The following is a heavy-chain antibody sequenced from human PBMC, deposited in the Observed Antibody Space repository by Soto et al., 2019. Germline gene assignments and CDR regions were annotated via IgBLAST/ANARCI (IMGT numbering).Heavy chain of an antibody. J-gene: IGHJ6*02. CDR2: VSANNGHT. D-gene: IGHD2-8*01. Sequence: QGQLVQSGAEVKKPGASVNLSCKASGFTFSNYGLNWVRQAPGQGLEWMGWVSANNGHTNYAQNLQGRVSMTTDTSTSTAYMELRGLTFDDTAVYYCARDIESVTAKHFFYYYAMDVWGQWTTVTVSS. V-gene: IGHV1-18*01. CDR1: GFTFSNYG. CDR3: ARDIESVTAKHFFYYYAMDV.